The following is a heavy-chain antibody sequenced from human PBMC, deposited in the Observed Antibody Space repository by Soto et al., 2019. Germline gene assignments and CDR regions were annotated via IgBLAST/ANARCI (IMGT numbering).Heavy chain of an antibody. V-gene: IGHV1-58*01. J-gene: IGHJ6*02. Sequence: QMQLVQSGPEVKKPGTSVKVSCKASGFTFTSSAVQWVRQARGQRLEWIGWIVVGSGNTNYAQKFQERVTITRDMSTSTAYMELSSLRSEDTAVYYCAAMTRVSSSSRYYYYGMDVWGQGTTVTVSS. CDR1: GFTFTSSA. D-gene: IGHD6-6*01. CDR3: AAMTRVSSSSRYYYYGMDV. CDR2: IVVGSGNT.